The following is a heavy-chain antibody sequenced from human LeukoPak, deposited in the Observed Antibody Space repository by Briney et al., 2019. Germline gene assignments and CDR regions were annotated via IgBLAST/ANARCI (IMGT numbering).Heavy chain of an antibody. V-gene: IGHV1-18*01. Sequence: ASVKVSCKASGYTFTSYGISWVRQAPGQGLEWMGWISAYNGNTNYAQKLQGRVTMTTDTSTSTAYMELRSLRSDDTAVYYCASSPMVRGVYCMDVWGKGTTVTISS. CDR1: GYTFTSYG. CDR3: ASSPMVRGVYCMDV. CDR2: ISAYNGNT. D-gene: IGHD3-10*01. J-gene: IGHJ6*03.